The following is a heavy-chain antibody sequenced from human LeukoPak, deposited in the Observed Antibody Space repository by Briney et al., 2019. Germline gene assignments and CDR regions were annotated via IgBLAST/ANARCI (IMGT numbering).Heavy chain of an antibody. CDR3: ARYEGPAGYICSFNN. CDR2: IYPGDSET. Sequence: GASLQISGKCSGSSFTNYWIGWVRQLPGKGLEWMGIIYPGDSETKYSPSCEGEVTISADKSISTTYLHCSRLKASDTAIYYFARYEGPAGYICSFNNWGQGTLVTVSS. V-gene: IGHV5-51*01. D-gene: IGHD5-18*01. J-gene: IGHJ4*02. CDR1: GSSFTNYW.